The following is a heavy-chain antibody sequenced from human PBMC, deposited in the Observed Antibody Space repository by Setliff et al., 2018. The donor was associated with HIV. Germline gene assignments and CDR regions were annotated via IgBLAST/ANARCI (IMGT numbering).Heavy chain of an antibody. CDR2: IIPMVGFA. CDR1: GATFSTYT. D-gene: IGHD2-21*01. CDR3: ARQAGHVGDHFDY. V-gene: IGHV1-69*02. Sequence: SVKVSCKASGATFSTYTINWVRQAPGQGLEWMGSIIPMVGFANYEGKFQGRVTIIADASTNTTYLDLTSLRSEDTALYFSARQAGHVGDHFDYWGQGTLVTVSS. J-gene: IGHJ4*02.